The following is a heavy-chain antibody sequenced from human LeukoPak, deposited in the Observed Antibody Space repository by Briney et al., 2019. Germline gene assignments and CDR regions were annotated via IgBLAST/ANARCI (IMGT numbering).Heavy chain of an antibody. CDR1: PDTFTRYG. CDR3: ATTTATSGSSLY. V-gene: IGHV1-18*01. CDR2: IRAYNGDT. J-gene: IGHJ4*02. D-gene: IGHD6-19*01. Sequence: ASVKVSCKASPDTFTRYGIRWVRHAPGQGLEWMGWIRAYNGDTNYAQKFQGRVTMTAERSTNTAYMELRGLTFDDTAVFYCATTTATSGSSLYWGQGTLVNVAS.